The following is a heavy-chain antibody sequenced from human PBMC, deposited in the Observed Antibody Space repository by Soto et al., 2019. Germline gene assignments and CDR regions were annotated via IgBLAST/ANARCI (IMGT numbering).Heavy chain of an antibody. CDR2: IWHDGSNK. V-gene: IGHV3-33*01. J-gene: IGHJ4*02. CDR3: TRAAIKGELLDY. Sequence: HPGGPLRLSCAASGFTFNNYGMHWVRQAPGKGLEWVALIWHDGSNKGYADSVKGRFTISRDNSKNAWNLQMNSLRVEDTAVYYCTRAAIKGELLDYWGQGTQVTVSS. D-gene: IGHD1-26*01. CDR1: GFTFNNYG.